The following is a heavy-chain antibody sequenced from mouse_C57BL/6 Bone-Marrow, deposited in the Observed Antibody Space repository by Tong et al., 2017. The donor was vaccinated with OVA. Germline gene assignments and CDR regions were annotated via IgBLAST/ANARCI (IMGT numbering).Heavy chain of an antibody. D-gene: IGHD2-10*02. J-gene: IGHJ3*01. V-gene: IGHV3-2*02. CDR3: AREKYGNWAWFAY. Sequence: EVQLQESGPGLVKPSQSLSLTCTVTGYSITSDYAWNWIRQFPGNKLEWMGYISYIGSTSYNPSLKSRISITRDTSKNQFYLQLNSVTTEDTATYYCAREKYGNWAWFAYWGQGTLVTVSA. CDR2: ISYIGST. CDR1: GYSITSDYA.